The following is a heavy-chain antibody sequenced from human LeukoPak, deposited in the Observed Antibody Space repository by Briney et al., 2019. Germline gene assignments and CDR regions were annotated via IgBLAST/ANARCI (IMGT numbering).Heavy chain of an antibody. Sequence: ASVKVSCKASGYTFTGYYMHWVRQAPGQGLEWMGWINPNSGGTNYAQKFQGRVTMTRDTSISTAYTELSRLRSDDTAVYYCARGVGGYTGWFDPWGQGTLVTVSS. CDR2: INPNSGGT. J-gene: IGHJ5*02. CDR3: ARGVGGYTGWFDP. CDR1: GYTFTGYY. V-gene: IGHV1-2*02. D-gene: IGHD3-22*01.